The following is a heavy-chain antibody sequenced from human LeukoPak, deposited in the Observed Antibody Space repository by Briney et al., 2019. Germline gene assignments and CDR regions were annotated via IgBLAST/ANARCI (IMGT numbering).Heavy chain of an antibody. CDR1: GYTFTTYD. CDR2: MNPNSGDT. CDR3: ARGREENDYYYYYGMDV. D-gene: IGHD1-1*01. Sequence: ASVKVSCKASGYTFTTYDITWVRQATGQGLEWMGWMNPNSGDTAYAQKFQGRVAMTRDTSISTAYVELSSLRSEDTAVYYCARGREENDYYYYYGMDVWGQGTTVTVSS. J-gene: IGHJ6*02. V-gene: IGHV1-8*01.